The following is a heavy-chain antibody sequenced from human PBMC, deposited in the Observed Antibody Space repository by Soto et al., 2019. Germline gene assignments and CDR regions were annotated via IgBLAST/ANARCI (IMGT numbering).Heavy chain of an antibody. D-gene: IGHD3-16*01. Sequence: XSVKVACKAVGYRLSAYYIDWGRQSPGQGLEWMGWINPNNGGTYYAQKFQCGVTMTRDTSISTAYMELSRLRSDDTAIYYCARARESRGGNSFDPWGQGTLVTVSS. CDR2: INPNNGGT. J-gene: IGHJ5*02. V-gene: IGHV1-2*02. CDR3: ARARESRGGNSFDP. CDR1: GYRLSAYY.